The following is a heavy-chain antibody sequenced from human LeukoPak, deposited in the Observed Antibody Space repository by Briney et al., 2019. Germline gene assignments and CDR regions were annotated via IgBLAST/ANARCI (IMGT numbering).Heavy chain of an antibody. CDR3: AREDRYSRAFDI. V-gene: IGHV1-69*04. Sequence: ASVKVSCKASGGTFSSYAISWVRQAPGQGLEWMGRIIPILGIANYAQKFQGRVTITADKSTSTAYMELSSLRSEDTAVYYCAREDRYSRAFDIWGQGTMVTVSS. CDR2: IIPILGIA. D-gene: IGHD1-1*01. J-gene: IGHJ3*02. CDR1: GGTFSSYA.